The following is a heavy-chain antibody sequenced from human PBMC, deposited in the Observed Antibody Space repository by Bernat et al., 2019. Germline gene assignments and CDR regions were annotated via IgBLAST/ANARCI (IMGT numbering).Heavy chain of an antibody. Sequence: QVQLVQSGAEVKKPGASVKVSCKASGYTFINYGMHWVRQAPGQRLEGMGWNKAGNGNTKYSQQIQSIVTITRDTSASTVYMELSSMRSEDTAVYYWARAGYGIVSACPISLDHFDDMDVWGRGTTVTVSS. J-gene: IGHJ6*03. CDR1: GYTFINYG. V-gene: IGHV1-3*01. CDR3: ARAGYGIVSACPISLDHFDDMDV. CDR2: NKAGNGNT. D-gene: IGHD3-16*02.